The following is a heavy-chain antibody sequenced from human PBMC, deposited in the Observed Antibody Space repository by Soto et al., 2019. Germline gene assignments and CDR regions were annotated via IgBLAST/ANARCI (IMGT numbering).Heavy chain of an antibody. CDR1: GFTFDDFA. D-gene: IGHD6-6*01. J-gene: IGHJ5*02. CDR3: ARSRGLAGRPLDL. V-gene: IGHV3-9*01. Sequence: GGSLRLSCAASGFTFDDFAMHWVRQAPGKGLEWVSGITWNSGDITYTGSVKGRFSISRDNAENSLYLHMNSLRPEDTAYYYCARSRGLAGRPLDLWGQ. CDR2: ITWNSGDI.